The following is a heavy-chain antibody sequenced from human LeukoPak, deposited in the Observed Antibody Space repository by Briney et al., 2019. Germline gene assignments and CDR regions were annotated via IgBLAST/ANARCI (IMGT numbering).Heavy chain of an antibody. CDR3: ARKEGIVGATMLY. J-gene: IGHJ4*02. V-gene: IGHV3-11*04. CDR2: ISSSGNNM. Sequence: GGSLRLSCAVSGFTFSDYYMSWIRQAPGKGLEWVSYISSSGNNMYYVDSVKGRFTISRDNAKNSLYLQMNSLRAEDTAVYYCARKEGIVGATMLYWGQGTLVTVSS. D-gene: IGHD1-26*01. CDR1: GFTFSDYY.